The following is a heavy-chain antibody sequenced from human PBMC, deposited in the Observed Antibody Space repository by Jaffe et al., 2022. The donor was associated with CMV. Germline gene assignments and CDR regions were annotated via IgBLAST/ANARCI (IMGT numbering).Heavy chain of an antibody. CDR1: GFTFGDYA. J-gene: IGHJ4*02. Sequence: EVQLVESGGGLVQPGRSLRLSCTASGFTFGDYAMSWVRQAPGKGLEWVGFIRSKAYGGTTEYAASVKGRFTISRDDSKSIAYLQMNSLKTEDTAVYYCTRVQGGYDFWSGYYTGRNFDYWGQGTLVTVSS. CDR3: TRVQGGYDFWSGYYTGRNFDY. V-gene: IGHV3-49*04. D-gene: IGHD3-3*01. CDR2: IRSKAYGGTT.